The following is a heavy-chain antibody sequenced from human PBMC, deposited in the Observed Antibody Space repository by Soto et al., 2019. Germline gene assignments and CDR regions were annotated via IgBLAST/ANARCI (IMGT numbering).Heavy chain of an antibody. J-gene: IGHJ4*02. Sequence: QVQLQESGPGLVKPSETLSLTCTVSGGSISSYYWSWIRQPPGKGLEWIGYIYYSGSTNYNPSLKRRVTLSVDTSKNQCSLKLSSVTAADTVVYYCARRCGGPFDYWGQGTLVTVSS. CDR3: ARRCGGPFDY. V-gene: IGHV4-59*01. CDR2: IYYSGST. CDR1: GGSISSYY. D-gene: IGHD2-21*01.